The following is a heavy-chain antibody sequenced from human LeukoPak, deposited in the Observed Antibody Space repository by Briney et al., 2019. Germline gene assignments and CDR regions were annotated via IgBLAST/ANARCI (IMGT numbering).Heavy chain of an antibody. CDR1: DDSIKNYF. CDR2: VFYSGST. Sequence: SETLSLTCTVSDDSIKNYFWTWIRQSPGKGLEWIGYVFYSGSTSYNPSLRSRLTMSVDTSKSQFSLNLKSVTAADTAVYYCARGTRRYYDGSGYYYGEFDYWGQGTLVTVSS. V-gene: IGHV4-59*01. D-gene: IGHD3-22*01. CDR3: ARGTRRYYDGSGYYYGEFDY. J-gene: IGHJ4*02.